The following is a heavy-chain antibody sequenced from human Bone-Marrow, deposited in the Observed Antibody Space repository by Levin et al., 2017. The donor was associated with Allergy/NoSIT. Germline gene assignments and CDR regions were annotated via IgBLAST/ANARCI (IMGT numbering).Heavy chain of an antibody. D-gene: IGHD3-10*01. V-gene: IGHV3-9*01. CDR3: AKDKGSSDRGWYFDL. CDR2: ISWNSGSI. CDR1: GFTFDDYA. Sequence: PGGSLRLSCAASGFTFDDYAMHWVRQAPGKGLEWVSSISWNSGSIAYADSVKGRFTVSRDNAKNSLHLQMDSLRAEDTALYYCAKDKGSSDRGWYFDLWGRGTLVTVSS. J-gene: IGHJ2*01.